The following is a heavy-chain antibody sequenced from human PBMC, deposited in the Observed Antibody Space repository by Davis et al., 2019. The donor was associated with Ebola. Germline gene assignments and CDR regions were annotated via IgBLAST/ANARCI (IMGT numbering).Heavy chain of an antibody. D-gene: IGHD6-6*01. V-gene: IGHV3-23*01. J-gene: IGHJ6*02. CDR1: GFTFSSYA. Sequence: GGSLRLSCAASGFTFSSYAMSWVRQAPGKGLEWVSAISGSGGSTYYADSVKGRFTISRDNSKNTLYLQMNSLRAEDTAVYYCAKDDFSSSWVYYYGMDVWGQGTTVTVSS. CDR3: AKDDFSSSWVYYYGMDV. CDR2: ISGSGGST.